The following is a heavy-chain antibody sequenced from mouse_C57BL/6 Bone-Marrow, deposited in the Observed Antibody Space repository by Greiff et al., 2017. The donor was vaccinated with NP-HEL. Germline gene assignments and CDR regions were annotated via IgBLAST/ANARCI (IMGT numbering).Heavy chain of an antibody. CDR1: GYTFTDYE. D-gene: IGHD2-3*01. V-gene: IGHV1-15*01. CDR2: IDPETGGT. Sequence: VQLVESGAELVRPGASVTLSCKASGYTFTDYEMHWVKQTPVHGLEWIGAIDPETGGTAYNQKFKGKAILTADKSSSTAYMERRSLTSEDSAVYYCTRRVYDGYYVAYWGQGTLVTVSA. CDR3: TRRVYDGYYVAY. J-gene: IGHJ3*01.